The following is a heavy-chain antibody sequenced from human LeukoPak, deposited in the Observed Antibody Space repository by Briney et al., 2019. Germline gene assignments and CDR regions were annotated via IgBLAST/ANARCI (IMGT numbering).Heavy chain of an antibody. Sequence: GGSLRLSCAASGFTFSSYSMNWVRQAPGKGLEWVSSISSSSSYIHYADSVKGRFTISRDNAKNSLYLRMNSLRAEDTAVYYCARDTPLEWSTPFYYGMDVWGQGTTVTVSS. CDR2: ISSSSSYI. V-gene: IGHV3-21*01. CDR1: GFTFSSYS. D-gene: IGHD3-3*01. J-gene: IGHJ6*02. CDR3: ARDTPLEWSTPFYYGMDV.